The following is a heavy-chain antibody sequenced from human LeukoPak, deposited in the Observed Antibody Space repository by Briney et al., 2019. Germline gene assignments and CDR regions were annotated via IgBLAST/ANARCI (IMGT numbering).Heavy chain of an antibody. J-gene: IGHJ6*02. CDR3: ARDPNSSGWYYYYYGMDV. CDR1: GFTFSSYG. CDR2: IWYDGSNK. V-gene: IGHV3-33*01. Sequence: PGGSLRLSCAASGFTFSSYGMHWVRKAPGKGLEWVAVIWYDGSNKYYADSVKGRFTISRDNSKNTLYLQMNSLRAEDTAVYYCARDPNSSGWYYYYYGMDVWGQGTTVTVSS. D-gene: IGHD6-19*01.